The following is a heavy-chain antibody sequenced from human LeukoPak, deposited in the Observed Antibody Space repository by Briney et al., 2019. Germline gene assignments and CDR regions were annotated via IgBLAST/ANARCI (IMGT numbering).Heavy chain of an antibody. D-gene: IGHD2-2*02. Sequence: PGGSLRLSCAASGFTFSSYGMHWVRQAPGKGLEWVAFIRYDGSNKYYADSVKGRFTISRDNSKNTLYLQMNSLRAEDTAVYYCANTHCSSTSCYKGPIDYWGQGTLVTVSS. CDR3: ANTHCSSTSCYKGPIDY. J-gene: IGHJ4*02. CDR2: IRYDGSNK. CDR1: GFTFSSYG. V-gene: IGHV3-30*02.